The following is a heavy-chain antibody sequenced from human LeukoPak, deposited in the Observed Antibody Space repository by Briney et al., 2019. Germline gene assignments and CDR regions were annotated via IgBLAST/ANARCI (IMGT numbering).Heavy chain of an antibody. V-gene: IGHV3-73*01. CDR1: GFTFSGSA. Sequence: GGSLRLSCAASGFTFSGSAMHWVRQASGKGLEWVGRIRSKANSYATAYAASVKGRFTISRDDSKNTAYLQMNSLKTEDTAVYYCTRPPSRPYCNSTSCYSDDYWGQGTLVTVSS. CDR3: TRPPSRPYCNSTSCYSDDY. D-gene: IGHD2-2*01. CDR2: IRSKANSYAT. J-gene: IGHJ4*02.